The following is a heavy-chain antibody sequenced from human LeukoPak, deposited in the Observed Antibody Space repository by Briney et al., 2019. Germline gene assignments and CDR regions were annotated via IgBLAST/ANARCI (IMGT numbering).Heavy chain of an antibody. Sequence: PSETLSLTCTVSGGSISSSSYYWGWIRQPPGKGLEWIGSIYYSGSTYYNPSLKSRVTISVDTSKNQFSLKLSSVTAADTAVYYCARAPGILTGSNWGQGTLVTVSS. J-gene: IGHJ4*02. V-gene: IGHV4-39*07. D-gene: IGHD3-9*01. CDR1: GGSISSSSYY. CDR3: ARAPGILTGSN. CDR2: IYYSGST.